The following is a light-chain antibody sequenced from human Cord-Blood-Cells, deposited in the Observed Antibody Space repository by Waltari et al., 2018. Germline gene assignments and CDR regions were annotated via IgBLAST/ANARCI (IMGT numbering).Light chain of an antibody. V-gene: IGLV2-14*03. J-gene: IGLJ3*02. Sequence: QSALTHPASVSGSPGQSITISCPGTSSDVGGYNYASWYQQHPGKAPKLMIYDGSNRPSGVSNRFSGSKSGNTASLTISGLQAEDEAEYYCSSYTSSSTRVFGGGTKLTVL. CDR1: SSDVGGYNY. CDR3: SSYTSSSTRV. CDR2: DGS.